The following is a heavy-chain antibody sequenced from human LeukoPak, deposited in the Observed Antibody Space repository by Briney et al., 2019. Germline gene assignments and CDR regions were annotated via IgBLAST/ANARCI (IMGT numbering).Heavy chain of an antibody. CDR2: ISYSGST. CDR1: GGSISSSSYY. D-gene: IGHD6-13*01. Sequence: SETLSLTCTVSGGSISSSSYYWGWIRQPPGKGLEWIGDISYSGSTYYNPSLKSRVTISVDTSKNQFSLKLSSVTATDTAVYYCASGGSSSWYRWYDPWGQGTLVTVSS. CDR3: ASGGSSSWYRWYDP. V-gene: IGHV4-39*01. J-gene: IGHJ5*02.